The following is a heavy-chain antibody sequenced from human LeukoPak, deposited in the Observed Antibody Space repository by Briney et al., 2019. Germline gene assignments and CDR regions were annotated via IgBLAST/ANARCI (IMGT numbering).Heavy chain of an antibody. J-gene: IGHJ5*02. CDR3: AKRMTPNSGSYYNWFDP. Sequence: GGSLRLSCAASGFTFSSYAMSWVRQAPGKGLEWVSAISGSGGSTYYADSVKGRFTISRDNSKNTLYLQMNSLRAEDTAVYYCAKRMTPNSGSYYNWFDPWGQGTLVTVSS. CDR1: GFTFSSYA. CDR2: ISGSGGST. D-gene: IGHD1-26*01. V-gene: IGHV3-23*01.